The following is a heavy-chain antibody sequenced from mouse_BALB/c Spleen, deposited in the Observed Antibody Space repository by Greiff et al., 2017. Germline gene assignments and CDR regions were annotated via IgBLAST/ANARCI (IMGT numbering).Heavy chain of an antibody. CDR1: GFNIKDTY. CDR3: ARGGSYGY. Sequence: EVKLMESGAELVKPGASVKLSCTASGFNIKDTYMHWVKQRPEQGLEWIGRIDPANGNTKYDPKFQGKATITADTSSNTAYLQLSSLTSEDTAVYYCARGGSYGYWGQGTTLTVSS. CDR2: IDPANGNT. J-gene: IGHJ2*01. D-gene: IGHD1-1*02. V-gene: IGHV14-3*02.